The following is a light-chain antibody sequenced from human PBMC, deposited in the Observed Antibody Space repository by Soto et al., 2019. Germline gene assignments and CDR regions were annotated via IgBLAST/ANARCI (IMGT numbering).Light chain of an antibody. CDR3: HQYGSSPPYT. V-gene: IGKV3-20*01. CDR2: GSS. CDR1: QSINNNY. Sequence: EVVLTQSPGTLSLSPGERATLSCRGSQSINNNYLAWYQQRPGQAPRLLIYGSSDRATGIPERFSGSGCGTDFTITISRLEHEDVAVYYRHQYGSSPPYTFGQGTKLEI. J-gene: IGKJ2*01.